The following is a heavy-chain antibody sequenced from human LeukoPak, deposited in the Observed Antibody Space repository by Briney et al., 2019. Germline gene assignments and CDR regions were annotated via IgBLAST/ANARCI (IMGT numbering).Heavy chain of an antibody. CDR1: GFTFNNYA. J-gene: IGHJ4*02. V-gene: IGHV3-23*01. CDR3: AKDDGRSSSWDFDY. CDR2: LTGSGGRT. Sequence: GGSLRLSCAASGFTFNNYAMSWVRQAPGKGLEWVSTLTGSGGRTDYADSVKGRFTISRDNSKNTLYLQMNSLRAEDTAVYYCAKDDGRSSSWDFDYWGQGTLVTVSS. D-gene: IGHD6-13*01.